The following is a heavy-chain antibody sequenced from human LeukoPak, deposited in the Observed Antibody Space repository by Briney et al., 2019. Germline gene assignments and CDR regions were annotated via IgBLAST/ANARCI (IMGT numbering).Heavy chain of an antibody. CDR2: LRYDGSNQ. CDR1: GFTFIRNG. Sequence: GGSLKLSCEASGFTFIRNGMHWVHQAPGKGLEWVAFLRYDGSNQYYADSVQGRFTISRDNSKNTLYLQMYSLRAEDTAVYFFSKQKTAYEILTGYYPIDSWGQGTLVTVSS. J-gene: IGHJ4*02. V-gene: IGHV3-30*02. CDR3: SKQKTAYEILTGYYPIDS. D-gene: IGHD3-9*01.